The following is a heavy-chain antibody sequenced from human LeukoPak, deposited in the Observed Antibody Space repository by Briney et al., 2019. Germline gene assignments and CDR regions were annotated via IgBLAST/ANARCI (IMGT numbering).Heavy chain of an antibody. J-gene: IGHJ4*02. CDR3: AKDRSVDYVWGSYRYGGVDY. CDR1: GFTFSSYG. V-gene: IGHV3-23*01. CDR2: ISGSGGST. D-gene: IGHD3-16*02. Sequence: GGSLRLSCAASGFTFSSYGMSWVRQAPGKGLEWVSAISGSGGSTCYADSVKGRFTISRDNSKNTLYLQMNSLRAEDTAVYYCAKDRSVDYVWGSYRYGGVDYWGQGTLVTVSS.